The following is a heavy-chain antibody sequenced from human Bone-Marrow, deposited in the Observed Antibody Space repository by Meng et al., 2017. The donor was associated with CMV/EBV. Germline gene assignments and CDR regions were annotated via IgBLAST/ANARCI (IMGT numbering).Heavy chain of an antibody. D-gene: IGHD2-2*01. CDR1: GFTFNPYA. CDR2: ISSSSSYI. V-gene: IGHV3-21*01. J-gene: IGHJ4*02. Sequence: GESLKISCAASGFTFNPYAMNWVRQAPGKGLEWVSSISSSSSYIYYADSVKGRFTISRDNAKNSLDLQMNSLRAEDTAVYYCARDLYCSSISCYTGDYFDYWGRGTLVTVSS. CDR3: ARDLYCSSISCYTGDYFDY.